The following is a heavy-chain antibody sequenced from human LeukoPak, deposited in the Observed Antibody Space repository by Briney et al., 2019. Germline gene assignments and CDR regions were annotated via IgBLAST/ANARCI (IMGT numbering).Heavy chain of an antibody. CDR3: ARRHSSSWHFDY. CDR2: ISWNSGSI. V-gene: IGHV3-9*01. CDR1: GFTFDDYA. J-gene: IGHJ4*02. Sequence: GRSLRLSCAASGFTFDDYAMHWVRQAPGKGLEWVSGISWNSGSIGYADSVKGRFTISRDNAKNSLYLQMNSLRAEDTAVYYCARRHSSSWHFDYWGQATLVTVSS. D-gene: IGHD6-13*01.